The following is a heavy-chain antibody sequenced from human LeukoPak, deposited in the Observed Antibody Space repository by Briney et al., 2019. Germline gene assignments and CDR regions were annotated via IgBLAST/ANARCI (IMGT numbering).Heavy chain of an antibody. CDR2: IHYTGKN. CDR3: AKWHERLLAFDS. V-gene: IGHV4-59*01. CDR1: GDSITNYY. Sequence: PSETLSLTCSVSGDSITNYYWNWVRQPPGKGLEWIGYIHYTGKNYYNPSLKSRITMPVDTSKSQFSLKLSSVTTADTAVYYCAKWHERLLAFDSWGQGALVTVSS. J-gene: IGHJ4*02. D-gene: IGHD1-1*01.